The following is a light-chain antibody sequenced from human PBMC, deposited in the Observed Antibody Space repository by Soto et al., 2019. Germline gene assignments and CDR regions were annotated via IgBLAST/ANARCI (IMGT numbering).Light chain of an antibody. CDR2: DAS. CDR1: QSVGSY. V-gene: IGKV3-11*01. J-gene: IGKJ5*01. Sequence: IVLTQSPGTLSLSPGEGATLSCRASQSVGSYLAWYQQKPGQAPRLLIYDASSRATGIPARFSGSGSGTDFTLTISSLDPEDFAVYYCQQRYNWPLITFGQGTRLEIK. CDR3: QQRYNWPLIT.